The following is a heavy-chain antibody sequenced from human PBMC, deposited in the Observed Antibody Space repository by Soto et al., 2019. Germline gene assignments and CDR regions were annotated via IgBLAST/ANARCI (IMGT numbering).Heavy chain of an antibody. CDR3: ARVLRGSWSPVDY. CDR2: IYYSGST. CDR1: GGSISSSSYY. J-gene: IGHJ4*02. D-gene: IGHD6-13*01. Sequence: PSETLSLTCTVSGGSISSSSYYWGWIRQPPGKGLEWIGSIYYSGSTYYNPSLKSRVTISIDKSKNQFSLKLSSVTAADTAVYYCARVLRGSWSPVDYWGQGTLVTVSS. V-gene: IGHV4-39*07.